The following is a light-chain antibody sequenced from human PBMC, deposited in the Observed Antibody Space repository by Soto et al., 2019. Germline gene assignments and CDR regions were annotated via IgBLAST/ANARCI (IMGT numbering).Light chain of an antibody. J-gene: IGKJ1*01. Sequence: DIQMTQSPSTLSASVGDRVTITCRASQSISSWLAWYQQKPGKAPKLLIYDASSLESGVPSRFSGSGSGTEFTLTSSSLPPDDFATYYCQHYNNFWTFGQGTKVEIK. CDR3: QHYNNFWT. V-gene: IGKV1-5*01. CDR2: DAS. CDR1: QSISSW.